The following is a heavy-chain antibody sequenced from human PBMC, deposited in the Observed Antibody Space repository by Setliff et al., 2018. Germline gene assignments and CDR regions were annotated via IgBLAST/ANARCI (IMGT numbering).Heavy chain of an antibody. CDR3: ARGGTFRYFDY. V-gene: IGHV4-59*01. CDR2: VYYSGTA. D-gene: IGHD1-1*01. Sequence: SETLSLTCTVSGGSLSTYYWSWIRQPPGKGLEWIGYVYYSGTAHDSPSLKSRVTISVGTSKNQFSLSLRSVTAADTAVYYCARGGTFRYFDYWGQGTPVTVSS. J-gene: IGHJ4*02. CDR1: GGSLSTYY.